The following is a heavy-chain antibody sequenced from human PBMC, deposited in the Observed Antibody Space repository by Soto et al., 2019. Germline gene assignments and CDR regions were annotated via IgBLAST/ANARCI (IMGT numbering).Heavy chain of an antibody. V-gene: IGHV4-34*01. CDR2: INHSGST. CDR1: GGSFSGYY. J-gene: IGHJ4*02. Sequence: QVQLQQWGAGLLKPSETLSLTCAVYGGSFSGYYWSWIRQPPGKGLEWIGEINHSGSTNYNPSLKSRVTISVDTSKNQFSLKLSSVTAADTAVYYCARGQIRFLEWLLPSYFDYSGQGTLVTVSS. D-gene: IGHD3-3*01. CDR3: ARGQIRFLEWLLPSYFDY.